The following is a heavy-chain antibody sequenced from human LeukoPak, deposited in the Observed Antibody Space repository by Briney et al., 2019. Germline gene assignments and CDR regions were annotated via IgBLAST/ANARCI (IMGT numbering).Heavy chain of an antibody. Sequence: PSETLSLTCTVSGGSISSNSYYWGWIRQPPGKGLEWIGSIYYSGSTYYNPSLKSRVTIYVDTSNNQFSLKLSSVTAADTAVYYCARTRYYYNSRSYGAPYYFDYWGQGTLVTVSS. CDR3: ARTRYYYNSRSYGAPYYFDY. J-gene: IGHJ4*02. D-gene: IGHD3-10*01. CDR1: GGSISSNSYY. V-gene: IGHV4-39*01. CDR2: IYYSGST.